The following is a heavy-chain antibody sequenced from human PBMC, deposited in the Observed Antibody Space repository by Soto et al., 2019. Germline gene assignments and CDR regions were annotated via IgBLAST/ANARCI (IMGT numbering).Heavy chain of an antibody. D-gene: IGHD6-19*01. V-gene: IGHV3-30*18. CDR2: ISYDGNKK. CDR3: TKPPLPYSSGWYSFES. J-gene: IGHJ4*02. CDR1: GFTFHDYA. Sequence: HPGGSLRLSCATSGFTFHDYAMSWVRQAPGKGLEWVAVISYDGNKKYFADSVKGRFILSRDNSKNTLSLQMNSLRPEDTAVYYCTKPPLPYSSGWYSFESWGQGALVTVSS.